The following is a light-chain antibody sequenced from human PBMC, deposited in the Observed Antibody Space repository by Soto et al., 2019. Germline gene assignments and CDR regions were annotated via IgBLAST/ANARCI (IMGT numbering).Light chain of an antibody. J-gene: IGLJ3*02. CDR2: GNS. V-gene: IGLV1-47*02. CDR1: SSNVGFNA. CDR3: AAWDDSLRGVV. Sequence: QPVLTQPPSASVAPGQRVTLSCIGGSSNVGFNAVNWYQQLPGAAPKLLIHGNSQRPSGVPDRFSGSKSGTSASLAIIGLRAEDEAHYYCAAWDDSLRGVVFGGGTKVTVL.